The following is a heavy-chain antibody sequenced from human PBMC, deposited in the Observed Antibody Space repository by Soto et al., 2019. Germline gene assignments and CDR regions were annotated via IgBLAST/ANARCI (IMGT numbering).Heavy chain of an antibody. D-gene: IGHD1-26*01. V-gene: IGHV3-48*02. J-gene: IGHJ5*02. Sequence: GGSLRLSCAASGFIFSSYAMSWVRQAPGKGLEWVSAISSSSSTIYYADSVKGRFTISRDNAKNSLYLQMNSLRDEDTAVYYCAREGGNLNWFDPWGQGTLVTVSS. CDR1: GFIFSSYA. CDR3: AREGGNLNWFDP. CDR2: ISSSSSTI.